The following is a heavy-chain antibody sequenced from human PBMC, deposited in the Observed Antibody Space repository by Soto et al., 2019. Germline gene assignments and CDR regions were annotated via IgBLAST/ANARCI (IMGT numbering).Heavy chain of an antibody. D-gene: IGHD3-3*01. CDR2: IGTAGDT. J-gene: IGHJ5*02. CDR3: ARVSYYDFWSGYSTHWFDP. Sequence: PGGSLRLSCAASGFTFSSYDMHWVRQATGKGLEWVSAIGTAGDTYYPGSVKGRFTISRENSKNSLYLQMNSLRAGDTAVFYFARVSYYDFWSGYSTHWFDPWGQGTLVTVSS. V-gene: IGHV3-13*01. CDR1: GFTFSSYD.